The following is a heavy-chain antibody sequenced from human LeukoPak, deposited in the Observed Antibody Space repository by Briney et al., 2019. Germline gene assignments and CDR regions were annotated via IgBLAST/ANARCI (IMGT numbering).Heavy chain of an antibody. Sequence: SETLSLTCTVSGGSISSYYWSWIRQPPGKGLEWIGYIYYSGSTNYNPSLKSRVTISVDTSKNQFSLKLSSVTAADTAVYYCARDNYYYYGMDVWGQGTTVTVSS. J-gene: IGHJ6*02. CDR2: IYYSGST. V-gene: IGHV4-59*01. CDR3: ARDNYYYYGMDV. CDR1: GGSISSYY.